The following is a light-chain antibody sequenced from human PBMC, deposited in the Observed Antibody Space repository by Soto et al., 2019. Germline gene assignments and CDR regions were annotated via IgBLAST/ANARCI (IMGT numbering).Light chain of an antibody. V-gene: IGKV4-1*01. CDR3: QQYYSIPLT. Sequence: DIVMTQSPDSLAVSLGERATINCKSSQSVLKSSNNKNCLAWYQQKPGQPPKLLIYWASTRESGVPDRFSSSGSGTDFTLTISSLQAEYVAVYYCQQYYSIPLTFGPGTKVDIK. J-gene: IGKJ3*01. CDR2: WAS. CDR1: QSVLKSSNNKNC.